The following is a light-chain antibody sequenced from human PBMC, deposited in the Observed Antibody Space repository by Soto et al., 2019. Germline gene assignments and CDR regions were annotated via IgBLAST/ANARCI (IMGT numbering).Light chain of an antibody. CDR1: QGITDD. J-gene: IGKJ4*01. Sequence: IQMTQSPSSLSASVGDRVTITCRASQGITDDLGWYQQKPGEAPKLLIYDASSLESGVPSRFSGSGSGTDFTLTISSLQPEDFATYYCQQFNNFRSLTFGGGTKVDIK. CDR3: QQFNNFRSLT. V-gene: IGKV1D-13*01. CDR2: DAS.